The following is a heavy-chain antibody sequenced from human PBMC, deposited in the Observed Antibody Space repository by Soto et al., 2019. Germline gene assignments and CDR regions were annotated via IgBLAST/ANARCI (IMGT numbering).Heavy chain of an antibody. CDR3: ARLVRSLHFDY. CDR2: IYFSGGT. J-gene: IGHJ4*02. V-gene: IGHV4-61*01. CDR1: GGSVSSGSYY. D-gene: IGHD2-8*02. Sequence: PSETLSLTCTVSGGSVSSGSYYWSWVRQPPGKGLEWIGYIYFSGGTNYNPSLKSRVTISLDTSKNQFSLKLTSVTAADTAAYYCARLVRSLHFDYWGQGTLVTVSS.